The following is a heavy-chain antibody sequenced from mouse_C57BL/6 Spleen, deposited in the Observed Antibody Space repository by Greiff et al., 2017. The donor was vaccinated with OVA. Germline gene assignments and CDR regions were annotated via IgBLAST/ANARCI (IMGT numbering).Heavy chain of an antibody. CDR1: GYTFTEYT. V-gene: IGHV1-62-2*01. J-gene: IGHJ3*01. Sequence: QVQLKESGAELVKPGASVKLSCKASGYTFTEYTIHWVKQRSGQGLEWIGWFYPGSGSIKYNEKFKDKATLTADKSSHTVYMELRRMTSEDSAVYCCGRKEDGKSLFAYWGQGTLVTVSA. CDR3: GRKEDGKSLFAY. CDR2: FYPGSGSI. D-gene: IGHD2-1*01.